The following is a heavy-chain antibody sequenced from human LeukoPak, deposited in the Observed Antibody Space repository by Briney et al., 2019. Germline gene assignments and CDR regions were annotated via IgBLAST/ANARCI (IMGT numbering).Heavy chain of an antibody. CDR2: ISGSGGST. Sequence: GGSLRLSCAASGFTFSSSAMSWVRQAPGKGLEWVSAISGSGGSTYYADSVKGRFTISRDNSKNTLYLQMNSLRAEDTAVYYCAKDGGSYYSFDYWGQGTLVTVSS. J-gene: IGHJ4*02. CDR1: GFTFSSSA. V-gene: IGHV3-23*01. D-gene: IGHD1-26*01. CDR3: AKDGGSYYSFDY.